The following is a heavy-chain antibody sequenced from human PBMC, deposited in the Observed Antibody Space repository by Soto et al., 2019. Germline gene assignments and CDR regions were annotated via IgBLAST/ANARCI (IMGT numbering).Heavy chain of an antibody. CDR2: VLQTGGST. D-gene: IGHD4-17*01. CDR1: GFTFSTYT. J-gene: IGHJ4*02. V-gene: IGHV3-23*01. CDR3: AKDFTPDGYWDFDY. Sequence: GGSLRLSCAASGFTFSTYTMSWVRQPPGKGLEWVSAVLQTGGSTFYADSVKGRFTISRDNSKNTLYLQMNNLRAEDTAIYYCAKDFTPDGYWDFDYWGQGTLVTVSS.